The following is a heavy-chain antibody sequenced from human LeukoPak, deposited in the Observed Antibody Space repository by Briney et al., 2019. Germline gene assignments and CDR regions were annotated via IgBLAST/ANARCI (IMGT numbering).Heavy chain of an antibody. CDR1: GYSISSGYY. D-gene: IGHD3-10*01. CDR2: IYHSGST. V-gene: IGHV4-38-2*01. Sequence: SETLCLTCAVSGYSISSGYYWGWIRQPPGKGLEWIGSIYHSGSTYYNPSLKSRVTISVDTSKNQFSLKLSSVTAADTAVYYCARHASGYYGSGSSPPFDYWGQGTLVTVSS. CDR3: ARHASGYYGSGSSPPFDY. J-gene: IGHJ4*02.